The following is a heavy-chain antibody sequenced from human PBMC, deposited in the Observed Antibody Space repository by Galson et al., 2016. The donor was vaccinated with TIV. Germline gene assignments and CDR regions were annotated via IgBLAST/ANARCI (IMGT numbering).Heavy chain of an antibody. J-gene: IGHJ6*02. D-gene: IGHD2-15*01. CDR1: GLSVSINY. Sequence: SLRLSCAASGLSVSINYMTWVRQAPGKGLEWVSLISDGGKTSYSDSVTGRFTISRDNSKNTLYLQMNSLRVDDTGVYYCARDRVVDATYYYYYYGMDVWGQGTAVTVSS. CDR3: ARDRVVDATYYYYYYGMDV. V-gene: IGHV3-66*02. CDR2: ISDGGKT.